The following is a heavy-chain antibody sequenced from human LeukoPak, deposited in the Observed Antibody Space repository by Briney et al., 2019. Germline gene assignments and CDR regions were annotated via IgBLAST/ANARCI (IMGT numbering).Heavy chain of an antibody. CDR1: GGTFSSYA. V-gene: IGHV1-18*01. D-gene: IGHD3-22*01. CDR2: ISAYNGNT. Sequence: GASVKVSCKASGGTFSSYAISWVRQAPGQGLEWMGWISAYNGNTNYAQKLQGRVTMTTDTSTSTAYMELRSLRSDDTAVYYCARVGEITMIVVDTDYWGQGTLVTVSS. J-gene: IGHJ4*02. CDR3: ARVGEITMIVVDTDY.